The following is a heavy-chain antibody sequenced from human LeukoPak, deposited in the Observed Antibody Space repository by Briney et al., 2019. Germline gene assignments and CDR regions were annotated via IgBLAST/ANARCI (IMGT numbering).Heavy chain of an antibody. CDR2: INEDGSEK. V-gene: IGHV3-7*01. J-gene: IGHJ4*02. CDR1: GFTFSRYW. D-gene: IGHD2-2*01. CDR3: AGATCDTTSCYDYDF. Sequence: GGSLRLSCVGSGFTFSRYWMTWVRQAPGQGLEWVANINEDGSEKYYVDSVKGRLFMSRDSAKNSVYLQMSGLRAEDTAVYYCAGATCDTTSCYDYDFWGQGTLVTVSS.